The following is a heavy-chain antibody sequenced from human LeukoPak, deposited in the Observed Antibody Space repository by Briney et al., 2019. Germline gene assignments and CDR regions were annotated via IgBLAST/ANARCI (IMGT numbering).Heavy chain of an antibody. V-gene: IGHV3-66*01. CDR1: GFTVSSNY. J-gene: IGHJ4*02. CDR2: IFSDGST. Sequence: PGGSLRLSCAASGFTVSSNYMSWVRQAPGKGLEWVSVIFSDGSTYYADSVKGRITISRENSKKTLYLQMNSLRAEDTAVYFCARLIVSGSYDYFDYWGQGTLVTVSS. D-gene: IGHD1-26*01. CDR3: ARLIVSGSYDYFDY.